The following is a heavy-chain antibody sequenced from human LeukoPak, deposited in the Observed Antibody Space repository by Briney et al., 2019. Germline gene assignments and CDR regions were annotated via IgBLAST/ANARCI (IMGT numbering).Heavy chain of an antibody. CDR1: GGSFSTYY. CDR2: VNHRGDT. V-gene: IGHV4-34*01. CDR3: AREVPPDYGVGAFDI. J-gene: IGHJ3*02. D-gene: IGHD4-17*01. Sequence: SETLSLTCSVSGGSFSTYYWSWLRQPPGKGLEWIGEVNHRGDTNYKPSLKSRVTISVDTSMNRFSLILTSVTAADTAVYYCAREVPPDYGVGAFDIWDQGAVVTVSS.